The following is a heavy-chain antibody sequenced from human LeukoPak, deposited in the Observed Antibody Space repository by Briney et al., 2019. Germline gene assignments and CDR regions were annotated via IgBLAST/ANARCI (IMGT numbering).Heavy chain of an antibody. CDR1: GYTFTSYY. D-gene: IGHD3-22*01. J-gene: IGHJ1*01. V-gene: IGHV1-46*01. Sequence: GASVKVSCKASGYTFTSYYMHWVRQAPGQGLEWMGIINPSGGSTSYAQKFQGRVTMTRDMSTSTVYMELSSLRSEDTAVYYCARAVYYYDSSGPEYFQHWGQGTLVTVSS. CDR2: INPSGGST. CDR3: ARAVYYYDSSGPEYFQH.